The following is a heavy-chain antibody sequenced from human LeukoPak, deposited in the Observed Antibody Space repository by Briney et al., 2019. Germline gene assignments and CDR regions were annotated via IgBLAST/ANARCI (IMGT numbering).Heavy chain of an antibody. Sequence: PGGSLRLSCAASGFTFSSYGMHWVRQAPGKGLEWVAFIRYDGSNKYYADSVKGRFTISRDNSKNTLYLQMNSLRAEDTAVYYCASNGRRGIALSSSGGVWGQGTLVTVSS. V-gene: IGHV3-30*02. CDR2: IRYDGSNK. CDR3: ASNGRRGIALSSSGGV. CDR1: GFTFSSYG. D-gene: IGHD6-13*01. J-gene: IGHJ4*02.